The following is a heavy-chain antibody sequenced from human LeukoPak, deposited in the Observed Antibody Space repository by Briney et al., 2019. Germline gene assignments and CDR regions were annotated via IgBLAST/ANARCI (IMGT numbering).Heavy chain of an antibody. D-gene: IGHD2-15*01. Sequence: GGSLRLSCAASGFTVSSNYMSWVRQAPGKGMEWVSVIYSGGSTYYADCVKGRFTISRDNSKNTLYLQMNSLRAEDTAVYYCARGGGSAPILYYFDYWGQGTLVTVSS. V-gene: IGHV3-53*01. CDR2: IYSGGST. J-gene: IGHJ4*02. CDR3: ARGGGSAPILYYFDY. CDR1: GFTVSSNY.